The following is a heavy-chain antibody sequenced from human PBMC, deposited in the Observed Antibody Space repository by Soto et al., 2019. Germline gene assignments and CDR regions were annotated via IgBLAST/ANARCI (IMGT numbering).Heavy chain of an antibody. V-gene: IGHV1-18*01. Sequence: QVHLVQSGAEVKKPGASVKVSCKASSYTFTSYGITWVRQAPGQGLEWMGWISAHNGNTDYAQKLQGRVIVTRDTSTSTAYMELRSLRSDDTAVYYRARGRYGDYWGQGALVTVSS. CDR2: ISAHNGNT. J-gene: IGHJ4*02. CDR3: ARGRYGDY. CDR1: SYTFTSYG. D-gene: IGHD1-1*01.